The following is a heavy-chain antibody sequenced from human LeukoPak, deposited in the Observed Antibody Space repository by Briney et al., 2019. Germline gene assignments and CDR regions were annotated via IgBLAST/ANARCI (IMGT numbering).Heavy chain of an antibody. CDR3: ATQLSPYCSGGSCLDY. CDR2: ITGGGSIK. Sequence: PGGSLRLSCAASGFTFSDHYMSWIRQAPGKGLEWVSYITGGGSIKYYADSVKGRFTISRDNSKNTLYLQMNSLRAEDTAVYYCATQLSPYCSGGSCLDYWGQGTLVTVSS. D-gene: IGHD2-15*01. CDR1: GFTFSDHY. V-gene: IGHV3-11*01. J-gene: IGHJ4*02.